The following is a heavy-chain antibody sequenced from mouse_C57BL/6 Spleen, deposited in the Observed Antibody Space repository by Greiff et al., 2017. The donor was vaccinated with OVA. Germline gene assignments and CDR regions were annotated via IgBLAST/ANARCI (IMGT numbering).Heavy chain of an antibody. Sequence: VQLQQPGAELVMPGASVKLSCKASGYTFTSYWMHWVKQRPGQGLEWIGEIDPSDSYTNYNQKFKGKSTLTVDKSSSTAYMQLSSLTSEDSAVYYYARRSYYGSSTGFAYWGQGTLVTV. CDR2: IDPSDSYT. CDR3: ARRSYYGSSTGFAY. J-gene: IGHJ3*01. V-gene: IGHV1-69*01. CDR1: GYTFTSYW. D-gene: IGHD1-1*01.